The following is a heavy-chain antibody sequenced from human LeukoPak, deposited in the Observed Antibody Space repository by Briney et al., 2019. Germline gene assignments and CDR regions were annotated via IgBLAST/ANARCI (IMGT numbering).Heavy chain of an antibody. V-gene: IGHV4-38-2*01. Sequence: SETLSLTCAVSGSSISSGYYWGWIRQPPGKGLEWVGSIYHSGSTYYNPSLKSRVTISVDTSKNQFSLKLSSVTAADTAVYYCARQGYDFWSGYYIWGQGTLVTVSS. J-gene: IGHJ4*02. CDR1: GSSISSGYY. CDR2: IYHSGST. D-gene: IGHD3-3*01. CDR3: ARQGYDFWSGYYI.